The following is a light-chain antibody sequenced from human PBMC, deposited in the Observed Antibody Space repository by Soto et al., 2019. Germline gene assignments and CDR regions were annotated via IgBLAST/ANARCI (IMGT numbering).Light chain of an antibody. CDR2: GAS. CDR1: QNIHIN. Sequence: EIVMTQSPDTLSVSPGDTATLSCRSSQNIHINLAWYQQKPGQAPRLLIYGASSRATGIPDRFSGSGSGTDFTLTISRLEPEDFAVYYCQQYGSSPITFGQGTRLEIK. CDR3: QQYGSSPIT. J-gene: IGKJ5*01. V-gene: IGKV3-20*01.